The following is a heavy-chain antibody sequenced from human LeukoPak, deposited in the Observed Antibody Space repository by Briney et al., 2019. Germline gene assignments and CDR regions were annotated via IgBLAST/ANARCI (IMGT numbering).Heavy chain of an antibody. V-gene: IGHV3-53*01. CDR3: ARVAFDYDIFFYFDY. Sequence: GGSLRLSCAASGFTVSSNYMSWVRQAPGKGLEWVSVIYSGGSTYYADSVKGRFTISRDNAKNSLYLQMNSLRAEDTAVYYCARVAFDYDIFFYFDYWGQGTLVTVSS. CDR1: GFTVSSNY. D-gene: IGHD3-9*01. CDR2: IYSGGST. J-gene: IGHJ4*02.